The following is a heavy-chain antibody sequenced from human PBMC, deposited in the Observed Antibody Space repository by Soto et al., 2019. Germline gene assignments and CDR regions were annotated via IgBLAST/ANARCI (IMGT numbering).Heavy chain of an antibody. D-gene: IGHD2-2*01. Sequence: SETLSLTCTVSGGSISSYYWSWIRQPPGKGLEWIGYIYYSGSTNYNPSLKSRVTISVDTSKNQFSLKLSSVTAADTAVYYCARASYCSSTSCYLGAYYYYYYGMDVWGQGTTVT. CDR1: GGSISSYY. J-gene: IGHJ6*02. CDR2: IYYSGST. CDR3: ARASYCSSTSCYLGAYYYYYYGMDV. V-gene: IGHV4-59*01.